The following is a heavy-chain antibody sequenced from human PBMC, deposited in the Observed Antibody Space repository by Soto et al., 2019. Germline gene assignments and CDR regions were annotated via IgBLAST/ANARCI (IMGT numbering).Heavy chain of an antibody. Sequence: LRLSCAASGFTFSSYAMSWVRQAPGKGLEWVSAISGSGGSTYYADSVKGRFTISRDNSKNTLYLQMNSLRAEDTAVYYCAKSEYSSSPYYYYYGMDVWGQGTTVTVSS. D-gene: IGHD6-6*01. CDR2: ISGSGGST. V-gene: IGHV3-23*01. J-gene: IGHJ6*02. CDR1: GFTFSSYA. CDR3: AKSEYSSSPYYYYYGMDV.